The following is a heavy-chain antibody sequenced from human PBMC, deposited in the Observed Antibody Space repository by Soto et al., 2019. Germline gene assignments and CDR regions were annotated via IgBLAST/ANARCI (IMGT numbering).Heavy chain of an antibody. CDR3: AHSRCGGDCLQSYSSHYYYGMDV. J-gene: IGHJ6*02. CDR1: GFSLSTGGVG. V-gene: IGHV2-5*02. Sequence: QITLKESGPTLVKPTQPLTLTCTFSGFSLSTGGVGVGWIRQPPGEALEWLALIYWDNDKRYSPSLKSRLTIPKAASKNQVVLTMTNMDPVDTATYYCAHSRCGGDCLQSYSSHYYYGMDVWGQGTTVTVSS. D-gene: IGHD2-21*02. CDR2: IYWDNDK.